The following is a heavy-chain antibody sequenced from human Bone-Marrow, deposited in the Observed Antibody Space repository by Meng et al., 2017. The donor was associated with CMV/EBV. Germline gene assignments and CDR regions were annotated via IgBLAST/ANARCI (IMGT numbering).Heavy chain of an antibody. V-gene: IGHV3-48*03. J-gene: IGHJ4*02. D-gene: IGHD3-3*01. CDR1: GFTFSSYE. CDR3: ARNTYYDFWRADY. Sequence: GAPLRLSCAASGFTFSSYEMNWVRQAPGKGLEWVSYISSSGSTIYYADSVKGRFTISRDNAKNSLYLQMNSLRAEDTAVYYCARNTYYDFWRADYWGQGTLVTVSS. CDR2: ISSSGSTI.